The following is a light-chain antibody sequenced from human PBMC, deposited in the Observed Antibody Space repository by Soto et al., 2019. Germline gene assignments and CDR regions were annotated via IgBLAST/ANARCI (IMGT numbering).Light chain of an antibody. CDR1: QSVTRDY. CDR3: QQRSNWPPT. Sequence: EIVLTQSPGTLSLSPGERATLSCRASQSVTRDYLAWYQQKPGQAPRLLIYAASSRATGIPARFSGSGSGTDFTLTISSLEPEDFAVYYCQQRSNWPPTFGGGTKVDIK. V-gene: IGKV3-11*01. J-gene: IGKJ4*01. CDR2: AAS.